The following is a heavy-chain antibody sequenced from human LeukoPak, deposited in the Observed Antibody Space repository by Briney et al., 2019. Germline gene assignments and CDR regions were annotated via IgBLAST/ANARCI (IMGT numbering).Heavy chain of an antibody. CDR1: GGSFSGYY. J-gene: IGHJ4*02. CDR2: INHSGST. D-gene: IGHD5-12*01. CDR3: ARDGYSGYAKNFDY. Sequence: SETLSLTCAGYGGSFSGYYWSWIRQPPGKGLEWIGEINHSGSTNYNPSLKSRVTISVETSKNQFSLKLSSVTAADTAVYYCARDGYSGYAKNFDYWGQGTLVTVSS. V-gene: IGHV4-34*01.